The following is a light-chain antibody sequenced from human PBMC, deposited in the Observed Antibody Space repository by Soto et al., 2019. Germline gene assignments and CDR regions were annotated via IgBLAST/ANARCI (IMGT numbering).Light chain of an antibody. J-gene: IGKJ1*01. CDR2: DAS. CDR3: QQYNSYQGT. CDR1: QSISSW. Sequence: DIQMTQSPSTLSASVGDRVTITCRASQSISSWLAWYQQKPGKAPKLLIYDASSLESGVPSRFSGSGSGTEFTLTICSLQPDDFATYYCQQYNSYQGTIGQGTKVEIK. V-gene: IGKV1-5*01.